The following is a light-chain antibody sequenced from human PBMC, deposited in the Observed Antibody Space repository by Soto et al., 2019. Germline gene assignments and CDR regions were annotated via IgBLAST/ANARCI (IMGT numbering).Light chain of an antibody. CDR3: QHYNSYSEA. J-gene: IGKJ1*01. V-gene: IGKV1-5*03. CDR2: KAS. Sequence: IQLTQSPSSLSTSVRDRVTITCRASQGISSYLAWYQQKPGKAPKLLIYKASTLKSGVPSRFSGSGSGIEFTLTISSLQPDDFATYYCQHYNSYSEAFGQGTKVDIK. CDR1: QGISSY.